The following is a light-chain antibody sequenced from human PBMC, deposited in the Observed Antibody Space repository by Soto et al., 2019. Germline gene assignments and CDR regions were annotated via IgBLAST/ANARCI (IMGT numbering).Light chain of an antibody. CDR2: WAS. Sequence: VMTQSPDSLAVSLGERATINCKSSQSILYSSNNKNYLAWYQQKPGQPPKLLIYWASIRASGVPERFSGSASGTDFTLTISSLQAEDVALYFCHQYHSSPWTFGEGTKVEIK. V-gene: IGKV4-1*01. CDR3: HQYHSSPWT. CDR1: QSILYSSNNKNY. J-gene: IGKJ1*01.